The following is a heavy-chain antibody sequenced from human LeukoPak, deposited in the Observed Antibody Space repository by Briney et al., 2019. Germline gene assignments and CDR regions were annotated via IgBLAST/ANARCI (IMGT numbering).Heavy chain of an antibody. Sequence: SETLSLTCTVSGGSISSHYWSWIRQPPGKGLEWIGYIYYSGSTNYNPSLKSRVTISVDTSKNQFSLKLSSVTAADTAVYYCARGSGYEYYFDYWGQGTLVTVSS. V-gene: IGHV4-59*11. J-gene: IGHJ4*02. D-gene: IGHD5-12*01. CDR2: IYYSGST. CDR3: ARGSGYEYYFDY. CDR1: GGSISSHY.